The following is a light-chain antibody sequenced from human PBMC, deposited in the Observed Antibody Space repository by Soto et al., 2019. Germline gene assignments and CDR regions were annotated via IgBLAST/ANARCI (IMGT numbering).Light chain of an antibody. Sequence: DIQMTQSPSTLSASVGDRVTITCRASQSISNWLAWYQQKPGRAPDLLISKASTLESGVPSRFSGSGSGTEFTLTISGLQPDDFATYYCQQYNSYSGTFGQGTKVDIK. CDR2: KAS. V-gene: IGKV1-5*03. J-gene: IGKJ1*01. CDR3: QQYNSYSGT. CDR1: QSISNW.